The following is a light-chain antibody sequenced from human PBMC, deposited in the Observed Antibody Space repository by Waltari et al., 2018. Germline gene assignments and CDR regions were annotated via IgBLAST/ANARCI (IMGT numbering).Light chain of an antibody. J-gene: IGLJ2*01. V-gene: IGLV2-14*01. CDR3: SSYTSSSTRV. CDR2: EVS. CDR1: SSDVGGSNY. Sequence: QSALTQPASVSGSPGQSFTISCTGTSSDVGGSNYVSWYQQHPGKAPKLMIYEVSNRPSGVSNRFSGSKSGNTASLTISVLQAEDEADYYCSSYTSSSTRVFGGGTKLTVL.